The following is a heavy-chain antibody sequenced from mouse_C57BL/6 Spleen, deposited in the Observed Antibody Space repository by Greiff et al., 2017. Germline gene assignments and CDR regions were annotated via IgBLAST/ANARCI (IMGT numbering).Heavy chain of an antibody. V-gene: IGHV1-18*01. Sequence: EVHLVESGPELVKPGASVKIPCKASGYTFTDYNMDWVKQSHGKSLEWIGDINPNNGGTIYNQKFKGKATLTVDKSSSTAYMELRSLTSEDTAVYYCARKGLHYSNYGFAYWGQGTLVTVSA. CDR3: ARKGLHYSNYGFAY. CDR1: GYTFTDYN. CDR2: INPNNGGT. D-gene: IGHD2-5*01. J-gene: IGHJ3*01.